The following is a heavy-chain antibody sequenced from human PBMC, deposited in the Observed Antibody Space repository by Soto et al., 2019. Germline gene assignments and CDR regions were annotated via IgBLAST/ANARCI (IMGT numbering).Heavy chain of an antibody. CDR1: GGTFSSYT. CDR3: ASLAYYGSGSYYNLARFDY. J-gene: IGHJ4*02. D-gene: IGHD3-10*01. V-gene: IGHV1-69*02. CDR2: IIPILGIA. Sequence: SVKVSCKASGGTFSSYTISWVRQAPGQGLEWMGRIIPILGIANYAQKFQGRVTITADKSTSTAYMELSSLRSEDTAVYYCASLAYYGSGSYYNLARFDYWGQGTLVTVS.